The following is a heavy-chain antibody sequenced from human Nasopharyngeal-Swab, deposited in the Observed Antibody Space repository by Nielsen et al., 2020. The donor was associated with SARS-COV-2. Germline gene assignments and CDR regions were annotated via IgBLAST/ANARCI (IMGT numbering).Heavy chain of an antibody. J-gene: IGHJ6*02. CDR3: RVVPAAMWYYYYGMDV. CDR2: FDPEDGET. CDR1: GYTFTSYD. D-gene: IGHD2-2*01. Sequence: ASVKVSCKASGYTFTSYDINWVRQATGQGLEWMGGFDPEDGETIYAQKFQGRVTMTEDTSTDTAYMELSSLRSEDTAVYYCRVVPAAMWYYYYGMDVWGQGTTVTVSS. V-gene: IGHV1-24*01.